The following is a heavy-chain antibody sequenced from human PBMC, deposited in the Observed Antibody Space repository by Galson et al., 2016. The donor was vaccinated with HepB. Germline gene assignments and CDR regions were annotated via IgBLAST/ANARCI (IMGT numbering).Heavy chain of an antibody. V-gene: IGHV3-23*01. CDR3: TKRPGSLEDGRPSTFDH. CDR2: ISSGGRT. CDR1: GFTFSSYA. D-gene: IGHD5-24*01. Sequence: SLRLSCAASGFTFSSYAMSWVRQAPGQGLEWVSTISSGGRTFYGDSAEGRSSISRDNSKNTLHLEMTSLRGDDTAVYYRTKRPGSLEDGRPSTFDHWGQGTLVTVSS. J-gene: IGHJ4*02.